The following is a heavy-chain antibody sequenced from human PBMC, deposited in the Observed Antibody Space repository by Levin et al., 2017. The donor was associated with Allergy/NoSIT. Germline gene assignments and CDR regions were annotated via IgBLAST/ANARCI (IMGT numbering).Heavy chain of an antibody. CDR1: GFTFSSYW. V-gene: IGHV3-74*01. J-gene: IGHJ3*02. CDR2: INSDGSST. CDR3: ARTAISGHDAFDI. Sequence: GESLKISCAASGFTFSSYWMHWVRQAPGKGLVWVSRINSDGSSTSYADSVKGRFTISRDNAKNTLYLQMNSLRAEDTAVYYCARTAISGHDAFDIWGQGTMVTVSS. D-gene: IGHD3-10*01.